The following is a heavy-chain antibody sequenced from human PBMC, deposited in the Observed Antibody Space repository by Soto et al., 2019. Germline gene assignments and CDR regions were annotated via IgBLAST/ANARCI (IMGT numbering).Heavy chain of an antibody. D-gene: IGHD3-22*01. CDR3: AREGNTYYYDSSGYYYEDSAFDI. CDR1: GFTFSSYA. J-gene: IGHJ3*02. Sequence: VGSLRLSCAASGFTFSSYAMHWVRQAPGKGLEWVAVISYDGSNKYYADSVKGRFTISRDNSKNTLYLQMNSLRAEDTAVYYCAREGNTYYYDSSGYYYEDSAFDIWGQGTMVTVSS. V-gene: IGHV3-30-3*01. CDR2: ISYDGSNK.